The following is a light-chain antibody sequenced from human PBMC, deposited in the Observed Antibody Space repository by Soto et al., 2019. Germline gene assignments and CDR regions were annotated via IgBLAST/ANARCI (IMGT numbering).Light chain of an antibody. CDR1: QSVGSN. Sequence: EIVMTQSPDTLSVSPGETATLSCRASQSVGSNLAWYQQKPGQAPRLLISDASTRAAGLPARFSGSGSGTEFTLTISSLLSEYFAVYYCQQSNNWHKTFGQGTRVEVK. CDR2: DAS. CDR3: QQSNNWHKT. V-gene: IGKV3-15*01. J-gene: IGKJ1*01.